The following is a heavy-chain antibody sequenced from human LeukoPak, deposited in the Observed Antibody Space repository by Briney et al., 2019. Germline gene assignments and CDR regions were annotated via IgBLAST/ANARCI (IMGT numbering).Heavy chain of an antibody. D-gene: IGHD3-22*01. CDR2: ISAYNGNT. V-gene: IGHV1-18*01. Sequence: ASVKVSCKASGYTFTSYGISWVRQAPGQGLEWMGWISAYNGNTNYAQKLQGRVTMTTDTSTSTAYMELRSLRSDDTAVYYCARDVEATYYYDSSGYRDDAFDIWGQGTMVTVSS. J-gene: IGHJ3*02. CDR1: GYTFTSYG. CDR3: ARDVEATYYYDSSGYRDDAFDI.